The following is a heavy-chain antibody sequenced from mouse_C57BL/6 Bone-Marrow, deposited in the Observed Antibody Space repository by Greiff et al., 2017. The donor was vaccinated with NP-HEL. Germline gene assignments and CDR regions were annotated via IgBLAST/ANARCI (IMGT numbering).Heavy chain of an antibody. Sequence: QVQLQQPGAELVKPGASVKLSCKASGYTFTSYWMQWVKQRPGQGLEWIGEIDPSDSYTNYNQKFKGKATLTVDTSSSTAYMQLSSLTSEDSAVYYCAREYYGSSDLYWYFDVWGTGTTVTVSS. J-gene: IGHJ1*03. D-gene: IGHD1-1*01. V-gene: IGHV1-50*01. CDR2: IDPSDSYT. CDR3: AREYYGSSDLYWYFDV. CDR1: GYTFTSYW.